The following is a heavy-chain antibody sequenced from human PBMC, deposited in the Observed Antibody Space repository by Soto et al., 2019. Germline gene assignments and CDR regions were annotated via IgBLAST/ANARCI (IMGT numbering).Heavy chain of an antibody. CDR2: IYYSGST. V-gene: IGHV4-61*01. CDR3: ARAGLGDGSDY. D-gene: IGHD1-26*01. CDR1: GGSVSSGSYY. J-gene: IGHJ4*02. Sequence: QVQLQESGPGLVKPSETLSLTCTVSGGSVSSGSYYWSWIRQPPGKGLEWIGCIYYSGSTNYNPSLKSRVTISVDTSKNQFSLKLSSVTAADTAVYYCARAGLGDGSDYWGQGTLVTVSS.